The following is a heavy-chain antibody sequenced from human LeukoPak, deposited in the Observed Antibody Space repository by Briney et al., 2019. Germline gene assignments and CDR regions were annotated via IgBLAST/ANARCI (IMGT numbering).Heavy chain of an antibody. J-gene: IGHJ3*02. CDR1: GFTFSDYY. CDR3: ARAEGGQYSSSWDDAFDI. V-gene: IGHV3-11*01. Sequence: GGSPRLSCAASGFTFSDYYMSWIRQAPGKGLEWVSYISNSGSTIYYADSVKGRFTISRDNAKNSLYLQMNSLRAEDTAVYYCARAEGGQYSSSWDDAFDIWGQGTMVTVSS. D-gene: IGHD6-13*01. CDR2: ISNSGSTI.